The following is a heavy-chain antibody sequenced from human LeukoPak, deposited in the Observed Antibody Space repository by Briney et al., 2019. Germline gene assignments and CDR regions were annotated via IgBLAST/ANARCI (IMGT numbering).Heavy chain of an antibody. CDR3: ATLRLRGPRYYYYYMDV. Sequence: GASVKVSCKVSGYTLTELSMHWVRRAPGKGLEWMGGFDPEDGETIYAQKFQGRVTMTEDTSTDTAYMELSSLRSEDTAVYYCATLRLRGPRYYYYYMDVWGKGTTVTVSS. J-gene: IGHJ6*03. CDR1: GYTLTELS. D-gene: IGHD5-12*01. CDR2: FDPEDGET. V-gene: IGHV1-24*01.